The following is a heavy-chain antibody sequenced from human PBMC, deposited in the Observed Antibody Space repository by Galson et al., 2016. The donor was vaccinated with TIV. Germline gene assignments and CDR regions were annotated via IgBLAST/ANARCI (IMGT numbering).Heavy chain of an antibody. CDR1: GGSVSRYY. CDR3: ATVNTNSRKYFDY. Sequence: TLSLTCSVSGGSVSRYYWSWVRQSPGKGLEWIGRIFTDGTTTYNPSLKSQVAISVDTYRRQFSLRLRSVTAADTALYYCATVNTNSRKYFDYWGQGIQVTVS. D-gene: IGHD5-18*01. J-gene: IGHJ4*02. CDR2: IFTDGTT. V-gene: IGHV4-4*07.